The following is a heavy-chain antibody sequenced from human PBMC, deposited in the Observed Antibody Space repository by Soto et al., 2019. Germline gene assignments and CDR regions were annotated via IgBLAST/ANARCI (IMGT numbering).Heavy chain of an antibody. CDR2: IYHTGTT. V-gene: IGHV4-59*03. Sequence: PADTLSLTCTASGDSIRSSYWTWIRQAPGRGLEWIWDIYHTGTTNYNPSLKSRVSISVDTSKNQFSLRLRSVTAADTAIYFCAKISDGSTDETMFTVFDHWGQGTLVTVSS. D-gene: IGHD6-13*01. CDR3: AKISDGSTDETMFTVFDH. J-gene: IGHJ4*02. CDR1: GDSIRSSY.